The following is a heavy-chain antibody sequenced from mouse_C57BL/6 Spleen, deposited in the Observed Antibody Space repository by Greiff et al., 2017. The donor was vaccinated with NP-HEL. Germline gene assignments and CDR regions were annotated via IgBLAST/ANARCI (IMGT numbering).Heavy chain of an antibody. Sequence: EVKVVESEGGLVQPGSSMKLSCTASGFTFSDYYMAWVRQVPEKGLEWVANINYDGSSTYYLDSLKSRFIISRDNAKNILYLQMSSLKSEDTATYYCTRDHHYYGSSYYAMDYWGQGTSVTVSS. CDR1: GFTFSDYY. CDR2: INYDGSST. D-gene: IGHD1-1*01. V-gene: IGHV5-16*01. J-gene: IGHJ4*01. CDR3: TRDHHYYGSSYYAMDY.